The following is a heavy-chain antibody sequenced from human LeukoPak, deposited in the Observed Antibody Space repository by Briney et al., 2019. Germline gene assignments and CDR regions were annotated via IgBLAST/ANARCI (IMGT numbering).Heavy chain of an antibody. J-gene: IGHJ3*02. CDR2: ISYDGSNK. CDR3: ARPNDSSGWAFDI. V-gene: IGHV3-30*19. D-gene: IGHD3-22*01. CDR1: GFTFSSYG. Sequence: PGGSLRLSCAASGFTFSSYGMHWVRQAPGKGLEWVAVISYDGSNKYYADSVKGRFTISRDNSKNTLYLQMNSLRAEDTAVYYCARPNDSSGWAFDIWGQGTMVTVSS.